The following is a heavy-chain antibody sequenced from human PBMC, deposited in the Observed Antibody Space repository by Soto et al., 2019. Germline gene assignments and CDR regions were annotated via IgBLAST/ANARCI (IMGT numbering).Heavy chain of an antibody. CDR3: AREIKGRDGYNWNNWFDP. Sequence: GGSLRLSCAASGFTFSSYGMHWVRQAPGKGLEWVAVIWYDGSNKYYADSVKGRFTISRDNSKNTLYLQMNSLRAEDTAVYYCAREIKGRDGYNWNNWFDPWGQGTLVTVSS. V-gene: IGHV3-33*01. CDR2: IWYDGSNK. J-gene: IGHJ5*02. D-gene: IGHD5-12*01. CDR1: GFTFSSYG.